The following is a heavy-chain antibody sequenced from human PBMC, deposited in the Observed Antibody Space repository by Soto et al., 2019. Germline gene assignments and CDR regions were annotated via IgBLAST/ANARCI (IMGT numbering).Heavy chain of an antibody. Sequence: SLRLSCAASGFTFSSYDMRWVRQATGKGLEWVSAIGTAGDTYYPGSVKGRFTISRENAKNSLYLQMNSLRAGDTAVYYCARAGGTQEAFDIWGQGTMVTVSS. CDR3: ARAGGTQEAFDI. D-gene: IGHD3-16*01. V-gene: IGHV3-13*01. CDR2: IGTAGDT. CDR1: GFTFSSYD. J-gene: IGHJ3*02.